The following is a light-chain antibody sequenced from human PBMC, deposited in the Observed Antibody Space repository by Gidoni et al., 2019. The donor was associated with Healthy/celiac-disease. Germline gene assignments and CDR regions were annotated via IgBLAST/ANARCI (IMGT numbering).Light chain of an antibody. CDR2: DAS. V-gene: IGKV1-33*01. Sequence: DIQMTQSPSSLSASVVDRVTITCQASQDISNYLNWYQQKPGKAPKLLIYDASNLETGVPSRFSGSGSGTDFTFTISSMQPEDIATYYCQQYDNLSLFTFXPXTKVDIK. J-gene: IGKJ3*01. CDR3: QQYDNLSLFT. CDR1: QDISNY.